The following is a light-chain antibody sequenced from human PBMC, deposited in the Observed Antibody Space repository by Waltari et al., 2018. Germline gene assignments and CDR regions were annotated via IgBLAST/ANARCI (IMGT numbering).Light chain of an antibody. CDR3: SSYTSSSTLEV. V-gene: IGLV2-14*01. J-gene: IGLJ3*02. CDR2: EVS. CDR1: SSDVGGYHY. Sequence: QSALTQPASVSGSPGQSTTISCTGTSSDVGGYHYVSLYQQHPGKAPKLMIYEVSNRPSGVSNRCSGSKSGNTASLTISGLQAEDEADYYCSSYTSSSTLEVFGGGTKLTVL.